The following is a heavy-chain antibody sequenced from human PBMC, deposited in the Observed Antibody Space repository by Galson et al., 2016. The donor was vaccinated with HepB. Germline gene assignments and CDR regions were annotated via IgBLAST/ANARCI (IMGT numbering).Heavy chain of an antibody. V-gene: IGHV1-8*01. CDR1: GYTFTSYD. Sequence: SVKVSCKASGYTFTSYDMNWVRQATGQGLEWMGWMNAKSGNTGYAQRFQGRVTMTWNTSINAAYMELSSLGSEDTAIYYCARAVRYQLLSDPWGQGTLVTVSS. CDR2: MNAKSGNT. CDR3: ARAVRYQLLSDP. J-gene: IGHJ5*02. D-gene: IGHD2-2*01.